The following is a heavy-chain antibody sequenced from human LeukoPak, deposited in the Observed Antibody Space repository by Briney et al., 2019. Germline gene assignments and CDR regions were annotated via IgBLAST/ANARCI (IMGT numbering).Heavy chain of an antibody. V-gene: IGHV3-23*01. Sequence: GGSLRLSCAASGFSFSSYAMTWARQAPGKGLEWVSAISGSGGSTYYADSVKGRFTISRDNSKHTLYLQMNSLRAEDTAVYYCAKDLQDYGMDVWGQGTTVTVSS. CDR2: ISGSGGST. J-gene: IGHJ6*02. CDR1: GFSFSSYA. CDR3: AKDLQDYGMDV.